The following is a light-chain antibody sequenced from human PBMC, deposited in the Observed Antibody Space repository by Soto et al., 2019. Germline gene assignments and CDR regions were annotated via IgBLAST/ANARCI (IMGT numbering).Light chain of an antibody. CDR3: TSYTSSGTHV. CDR1: TSDVGGYNY. J-gene: IGLJ1*01. Sequence: QSALTQPASVSGSPGQSITISCTGTTSDVGGYNYVSWHQQHPGKAPKLMIYDVINRPSGVSNRFSGSKSDNTASLTISGRQAEDEADYYCTSYTSSGTHVFGSGTKLTVL. V-gene: IGLV2-14*01. CDR2: DVI.